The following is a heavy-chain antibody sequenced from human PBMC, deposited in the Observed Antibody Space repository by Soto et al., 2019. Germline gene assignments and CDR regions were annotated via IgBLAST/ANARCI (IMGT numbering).Heavy chain of an antibody. V-gene: IGHV1-69*13. CDR3: ASETSDYYDSSGYGYFQH. D-gene: IGHD3-22*01. J-gene: IGHJ1*01. CDR2: IIPIFGTA. CDR1: GGTFSSYA. Sequence: GASVKVSCKASGGTFSSYAISWVRQAPGQGLEWMGGIIPIFGTANYAQKFQGRVTITADESTSTAYMELSSLRSEDTAVYYCASETSDYYDSSGYGYFQHWGQGTLVTVSS.